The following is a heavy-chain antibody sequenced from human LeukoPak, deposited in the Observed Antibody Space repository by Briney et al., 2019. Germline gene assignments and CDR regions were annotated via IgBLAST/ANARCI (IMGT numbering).Heavy chain of an antibody. CDR1: GGSISSYY. CDR2: IHYSGST. J-gene: IGHJ4*02. CDR3: ARVTGYTIEDYFDY. Sequence: SETLSLTCTVSGGSISSYYWSWIRQPPGKGLEWIGYIHYSGSTKYKSSLKSRVTISVDTSKNQFSLKLNSVTAADTAVYYCARVTGYTIEDYFDYWGQGTLVTVSS. D-gene: IGHD3-9*01. V-gene: IGHV4-59*01.